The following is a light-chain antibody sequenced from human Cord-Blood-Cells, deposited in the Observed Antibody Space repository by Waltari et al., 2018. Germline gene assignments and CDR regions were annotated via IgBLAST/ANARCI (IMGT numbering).Light chain of an antibody. J-gene: IGKJ5*01. V-gene: IGKV1-39*01. CDR2: AAS. CDR3: QQSYSTPPIT. CDR1: QSISSY. Sequence: DIQMTQSPSSLSASVGDRVTITCRASQSISSYLNWYQQKPGKAPKLLIYAASSLQSWGPSRFSGSGSGKDFTLTISSLQPEEFATYYGQQSYSTPPITFGQGTRLEIK.